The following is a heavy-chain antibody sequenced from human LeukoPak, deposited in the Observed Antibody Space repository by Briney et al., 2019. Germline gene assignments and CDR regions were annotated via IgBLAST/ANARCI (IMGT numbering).Heavy chain of an antibody. J-gene: IGHJ4*02. CDR3: AKYRGFGDSYDS. Sequence: PGGSLRLSCAASGFTFSNSAMSWVRQAPGKGLEWVSTIGDSGGSTYYADSVKGRFTISRDNSKNTLYLQMNSLRAEDSAVYYCAKYRGFGDSYDSWGQGTLVTVSS. D-gene: IGHD3-10*01. CDR1: GFTFSNSA. V-gene: IGHV3-23*01. CDR2: IGDSGGST.